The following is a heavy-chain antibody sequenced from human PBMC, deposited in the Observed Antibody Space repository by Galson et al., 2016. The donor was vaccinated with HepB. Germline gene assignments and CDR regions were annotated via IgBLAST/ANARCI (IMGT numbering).Heavy chain of an antibody. CDR1: GFTFSSYG. CDR2: ISPGGRT. Sequence: SLRLSCAASGFTFSSYGMSWVRQAPGQGLEWVSSISPGGRTYTDSVKGHFNISRDNSRNTLYLEMNSLRAEDTAVYYCAKRGGLEYYFDCWGQGTLVTGSS. D-gene: IGHD6-6*01. CDR3: AKRGGLEYYFDC. V-gene: IGHV3-23*01. J-gene: IGHJ4*02.